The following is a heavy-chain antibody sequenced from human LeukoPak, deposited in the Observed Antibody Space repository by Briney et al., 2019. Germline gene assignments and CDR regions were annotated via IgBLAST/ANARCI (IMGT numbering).Heavy chain of an antibody. Sequence: ASVKVSCKASGYTFTGYYMHWVRQAPGQGLEWMGRINPNSGGTNYAQKFQDRVTMTRDTSISTAYMELSRLRSDDTAVYYCARSSSGWYLNDYWGQGTLVIVSS. CDR3: ARSSSGWYLNDY. CDR1: GYTFTGYY. D-gene: IGHD6-19*01. CDR2: INPNSGGT. J-gene: IGHJ4*02. V-gene: IGHV1-2*06.